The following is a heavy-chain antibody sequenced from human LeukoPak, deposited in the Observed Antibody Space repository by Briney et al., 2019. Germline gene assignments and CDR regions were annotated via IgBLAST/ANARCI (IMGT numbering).Heavy chain of an antibody. J-gene: IGHJ4*02. Sequence: GGSLRLSCAASGFTFSSYGMHWVRQAPGKGLEWVAVISYDGSNKYCADSVKGRFTISRDNSKNTLYLQMNSLRAEDTAVYYCAKDDDSRNFDYWGQGTLVTVSS. CDR2: ISYDGSNK. V-gene: IGHV3-30*18. D-gene: IGHD3-22*01. CDR1: GFTFSSYG. CDR3: AKDDDSRNFDY.